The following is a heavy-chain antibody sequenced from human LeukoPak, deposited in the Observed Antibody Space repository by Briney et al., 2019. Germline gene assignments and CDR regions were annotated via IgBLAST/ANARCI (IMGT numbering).Heavy chain of an antibody. Sequence: SETLSLTCAVYGGSFSGYYWSWIRQPPGKGLEWIGEINHSGSTNYNPSLKSRVTISVDTSKNQFSLKLSSVIAADTAVYYCARVYDSSGYYVDYWGQGTLVTVSS. CDR3: ARVYDSSGYYVDY. CDR2: INHSGST. J-gene: IGHJ4*02. V-gene: IGHV4-34*01. D-gene: IGHD3-22*01. CDR1: GGSFSGYY.